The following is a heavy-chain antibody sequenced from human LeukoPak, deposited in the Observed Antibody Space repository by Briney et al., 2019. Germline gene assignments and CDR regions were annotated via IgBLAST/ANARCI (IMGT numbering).Heavy chain of an antibody. CDR3: ARGHSGGSSWYEYFQH. CDR1: GGSISSGSYY. CDR2: IYTSGST. V-gene: IGHV4-61*02. J-gene: IGHJ1*01. Sequence: SQTLSLTCTVSGGSISSGSYYWSWIRQPAGKGLEWIGRIYTSGSTDYNPSLKSRVTISVDTSKNQFSLKLSSVTAADTAVYYCARGHSGGSSWYEYFQHWGQGTLVTVSS. D-gene: IGHD6-13*01.